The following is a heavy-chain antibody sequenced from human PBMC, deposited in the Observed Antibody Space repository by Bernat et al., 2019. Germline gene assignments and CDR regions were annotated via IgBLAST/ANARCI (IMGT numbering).Heavy chain of an antibody. V-gene: IGHV3-53*02. J-gene: IGHJ4*02. Sequence: EVQLVETGGGLIQPGGSLRLSCAASGFTVNGKYMNWVRQAPGKGLEWVSVIYSGGKTYYADSVKGRFTISRDNSKNTLYLQMNSLRAEDTAVYFCAAGCTNDVCYINSWGQGTLVTVSS. CDR2: IYSGGKT. CDR1: GFTVNGKY. CDR3: AAGCTNDVCYINS. D-gene: IGHD2-8*01.